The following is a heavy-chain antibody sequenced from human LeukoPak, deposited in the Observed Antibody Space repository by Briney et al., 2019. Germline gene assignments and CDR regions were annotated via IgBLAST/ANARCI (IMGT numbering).Heavy chain of an antibody. D-gene: IGHD1-1*01. V-gene: IGHV3-30*02. Sequence: PGGSLRLPCAASGFTFSSSGTHWVRQAPGKGLAWEAFLGHEGTNKYYADSVKGRFTISRDDSKNTLFLQMNSLRPEDTAVYYCAKDGHWTFDYWGQGTLVTVSS. CDR3: AKDGHWTFDY. J-gene: IGHJ4*02. CDR1: GFTFSSSG. CDR2: LGHEGTNK.